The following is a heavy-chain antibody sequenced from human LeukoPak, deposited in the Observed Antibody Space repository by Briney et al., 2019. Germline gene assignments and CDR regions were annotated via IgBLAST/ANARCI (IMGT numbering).Heavy chain of an antibody. J-gene: IGHJ4*02. CDR1: GGSISGSY. V-gene: IGHV4-59*01. CDR2: MYNSGST. D-gene: IGHD4-17*01. Sequence: SETLSLTCTVSGGSISGSYWSWIRQPPGKGLEWIAYMYNSGSTNFNPSLKSRVTISIDTSKNQFSLKLSSLTAADTAIYYCARGIESYGDYGYWGQGILVTVSS. CDR3: ARGIESYGDYGY.